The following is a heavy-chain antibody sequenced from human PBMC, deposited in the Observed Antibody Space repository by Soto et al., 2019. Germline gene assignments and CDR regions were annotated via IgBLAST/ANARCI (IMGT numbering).Heavy chain of an antibody. CDR2: INAGNGNT. CDR1: GYTFTNYA. CDR3: ARDHWSIISGTTDRELGGANWLDP. D-gene: IGHD1-7*01. J-gene: IGHJ5*02. Sequence: QVQLVQSGAEVQKPGASVKLSCKASGYTFTNYAIHWVRQAPGQSLEWMGWINAGNGNTKYSQHFQDRVTITKDRSASTAYMELSSLRSEDTAVYYCARDHWSIISGTTDRELGGANWLDPWGQGTLVTVSS. V-gene: IGHV1-3*01.